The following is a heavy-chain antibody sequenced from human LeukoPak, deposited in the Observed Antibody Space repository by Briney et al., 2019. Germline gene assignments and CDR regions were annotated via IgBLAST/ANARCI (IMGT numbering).Heavy chain of an antibody. Sequence: PSQTLSLTCAVSGGSISSGGYSWSWLRQPPGKGLEWIGYIYYSGNTEYNPSLKSRATISVDTSKNQFSLKLSSVTAADTAVYYCAREGGFYGDYNWFDPWGQGTLVTVSS. CDR2: IYYSGNT. D-gene: IGHD4-17*01. V-gene: IGHV4-30-4*07. CDR1: GGSISSGGYS. CDR3: AREGGFYGDYNWFDP. J-gene: IGHJ5*02.